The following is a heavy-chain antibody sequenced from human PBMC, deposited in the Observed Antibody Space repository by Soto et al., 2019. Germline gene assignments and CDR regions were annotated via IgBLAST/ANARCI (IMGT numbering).Heavy chain of an antibody. J-gene: IGHJ4*02. CDR3: ARDQSIAAPSYFDY. CDR2: ISYDGSNK. Sequence: QVQLVESGGGVVQPGRSLRLSCAASGFTFSSYAMHWVRQAPGKGLEWLAVISYDGSNKYYADSVKGRFTISRDNSKNTLYLQMNSLRAEDTAVYYCARDQSIAAPSYFDYWGQGTLVTVSS. D-gene: IGHD6-6*01. CDR1: GFTFSSYA. V-gene: IGHV3-30-3*01.